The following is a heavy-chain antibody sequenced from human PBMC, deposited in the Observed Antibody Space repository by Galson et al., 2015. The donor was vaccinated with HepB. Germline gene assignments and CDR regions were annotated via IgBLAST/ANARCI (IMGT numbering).Heavy chain of an antibody. Sequence: SLRLSCAASGFTFSSYSMNWVRQAPGKGLEWVSSISSSSSYIYYADSVKGRFTISRDNAKNSLYLQMNSLRAEDTAVYYCARDPSGYCTNGVCYTGPDDYWGQGTLVTVSS. CDR1: GFTFSSYS. D-gene: IGHD2-8*01. J-gene: IGHJ4*02. CDR2: ISSSSSYI. CDR3: ARDPSGYCTNGVCYTGPDDY. V-gene: IGHV3-21*01.